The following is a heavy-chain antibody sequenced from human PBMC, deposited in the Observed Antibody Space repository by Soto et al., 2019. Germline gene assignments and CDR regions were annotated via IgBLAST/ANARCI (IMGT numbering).Heavy chain of an antibody. Sequence: QVQLVESGGGVVQPGRSLRLSCAASGFTFSSYGMHWVRQAPGKGLEWVAVIWYDGSNKYYADSVKGRFTISRDNSKNTLYLQMNSLRAEDTAVYYCARDFYYDSSGYYLTSHAFDIWGQGTMVTVSS. CDR3: ARDFYYDSSGYYLTSHAFDI. J-gene: IGHJ3*02. D-gene: IGHD3-22*01. CDR2: IWYDGSNK. CDR1: GFTFSSYG. V-gene: IGHV3-33*01.